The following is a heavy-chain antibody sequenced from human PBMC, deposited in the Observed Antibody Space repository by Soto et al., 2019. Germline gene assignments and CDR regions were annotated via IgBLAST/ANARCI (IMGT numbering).Heavy chain of an antibody. V-gene: IGHV1-69*13. CDR2: IIPIFGTA. Sequence: GASVKVSCKASGGTFSSYAISWVRQAPGQGLEWMGGIIPIFGTANYAQKFQGRVTITADESTSTAYMELSSLRSEDTAVYYCARSHRTYYDSSGYYYRVGYWGQGTLVTVSS. J-gene: IGHJ4*02. D-gene: IGHD3-22*01. CDR3: ARSHRTYYDSSGYYYRVGY. CDR1: GGTFSSYA.